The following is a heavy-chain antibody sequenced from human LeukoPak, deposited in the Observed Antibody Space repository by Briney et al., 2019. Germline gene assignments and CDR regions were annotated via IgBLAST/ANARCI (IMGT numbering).Heavy chain of an antibody. V-gene: IGHV3-7*01. CDR2: IKEDGTVK. CDR1: GFTFSRYW. CDR3: ATSITMFDY. Sequence: PGGSLRLSCAASGFTFSRYWMSWVRQAPGNGLEWVANIKEDGTVKYYVESVKGRFTISRDNAKNSLYLQMNSLRAEDTAVYYCATSITMFDYWGQGTLVTVSS. J-gene: IGHJ4*02. D-gene: IGHD3-10*01.